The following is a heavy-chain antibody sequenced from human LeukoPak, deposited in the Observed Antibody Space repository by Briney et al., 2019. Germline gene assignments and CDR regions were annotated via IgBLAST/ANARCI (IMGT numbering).Heavy chain of an antibody. D-gene: IGHD3-10*01. CDR1: GFTFSSYA. CDR3: AKKRGSGSLYFDY. J-gene: IGHJ4*02. V-gene: IGHV3-23*01. Sequence: GGSLRLSCAASGFTFSSYAMSWVRQAPGKGLEWVSTISGSGGSTYYADSVKGRFTISRDNSKNTLYLQMNSLRAEDTAVYYCAKKRGSGSLYFDYWGQGTLVTVSS. CDR2: ISGSGGST.